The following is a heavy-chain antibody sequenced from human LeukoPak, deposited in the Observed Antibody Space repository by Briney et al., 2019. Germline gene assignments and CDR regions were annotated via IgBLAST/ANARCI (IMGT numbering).Heavy chain of an antibody. CDR2: FDPEDGET. D-gene: IGHD4-23*01. J-gene: IGHJ4*02. CDR3: ATEGDYGGKLRDFDY. CDR1: GYTLTELS. V-gene: IGHV1-24*01. Sequence: ASVKVSCKVSGYTLTELSMLWVRQAPGKGLEWMGGFDPEDGETIYAQKFQGRVTMTEDTSTDTAYMELSSLRSEDTAVYYCATEGDYGGKLRDFDYWGQGTLVTVSS.